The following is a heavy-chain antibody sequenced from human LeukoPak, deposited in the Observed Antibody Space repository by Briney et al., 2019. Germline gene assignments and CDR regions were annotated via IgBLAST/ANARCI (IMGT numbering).Heavy chain of an antibody. D-gene: IGHD6-6*01. CDR2: IRYDGSNK. CDR1: GFTFNSYG. Sequence: GGSLRLSCAASGFTFNSYGTHWVRQAPGKGLEWVAFIRYDGSNKYYADSVKGRFTISRDNSKNTLYLQMNSLRAEDTAVYYCAKDAGSIAARRGEADYYYYYMDVWGKGTTVTVSS. CDR3: AKDAGSIAARRGEADYYYYYMDV. J-gene: IGHJ6*03. V-gene: IGHV3-30*02.